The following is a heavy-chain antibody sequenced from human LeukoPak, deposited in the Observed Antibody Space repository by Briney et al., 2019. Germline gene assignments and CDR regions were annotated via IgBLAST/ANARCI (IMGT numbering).Heavy chain of an antibody. J-gene: IGHJ5*02. Sequence: SETLSLTCTVSGGSISSSSYYWGWIRQPPGKGLEWIGSIYYSGSTYYNPSLKSRVTISVDTSKNQFSLKLSSVTAADTAVYYCARRLVITVVGKHRLINWFDPWGQGTLVTVSS. CDR3: ARRLVITVVGKHRLINWFDP. CDR1: GGSISSSSYY. D-gene: IGHD3-10*01. V-gene: IGHV4-39*01. CDR2: IYYSGST.